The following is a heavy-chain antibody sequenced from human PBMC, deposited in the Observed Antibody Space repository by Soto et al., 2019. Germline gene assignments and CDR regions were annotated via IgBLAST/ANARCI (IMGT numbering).Heavy chain of an antibody. J-gene: IGHJ6*02. Sequence: QVQLVESGGGVVQPGRSLRLSCAASGFTFSYHALNWVRQAPGKGLEWVAVISYDGDNKYIAESVKGRFTISRDNSKNTVSLQMNTLRADDTAMYFCARGPTTAAFSAMDVWGQGTTVTVSS. CDR3: ARGPTTAAFSAMDV. D-gene: IGHD2-2*01. V-gene: IGHV3-30-3*01. CDR2: ISYDGDNK. CDR1: GFTFSYHA.